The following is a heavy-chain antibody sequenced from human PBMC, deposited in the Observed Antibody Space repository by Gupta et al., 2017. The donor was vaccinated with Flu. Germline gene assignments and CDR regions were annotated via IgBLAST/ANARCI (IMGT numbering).Heavy chain of an antibody. CDR1: GFSLSTSGMC. Sequence: QVTLRESGPALVKPTQTLTLTCTFSGFSLSTSGMCVSWIRQPPGKALEWLALIDWDDDKYYSTSLKTRLTISKDTSKNQVVLTMTNMDPVDTATYYCARFLYYYDSSGRTDAFDIWGQGTMVTVSS. CDR3: ARFLYYYDSSGRTDAFDI. J-gene: IGHJ3*02. CDR2: IDWDDDK. D-gene: IGHD3-22*01. V-gene: IGHV2-70*01.